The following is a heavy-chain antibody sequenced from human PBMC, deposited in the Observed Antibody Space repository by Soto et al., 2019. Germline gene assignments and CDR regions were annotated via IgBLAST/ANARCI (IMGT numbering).Heavy chain of an antibody. J-gene: IGHJ5*02. CDR2: IYPGDSDT. D-gene: IGHD1-26*01. CDR3: ARPGQPRGAASWFDP. CDR1: GYSFTSYW. Sequence: GESLKISCKGSGYSFTSYWIGWVRQMPGKGLEWTGIIYPGDSDTRYSPSFQGQVTISADKSISTAYLQWSSLKASDTAMYYCARPGQPRGAASWFDPWGQGTLVTVSS. V-gene: IGHV5-51*01.